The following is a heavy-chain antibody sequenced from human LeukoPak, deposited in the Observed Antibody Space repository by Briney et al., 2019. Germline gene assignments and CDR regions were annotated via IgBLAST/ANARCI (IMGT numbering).Heavy chain of an antibody. Sequence: PGESLKISCHGSGYSFTSYWIGWVRQVPGKCMEWMGIIYPVDSDTRYSPSFQGQVTISADKSISTAYLQWSSLKASDTAMYYCARRGIAAAGDDYWGQGTLVTVSS. CDR2: IYPVDSDT. CDR3: ARRGIAAAGDDY. V-gene: IGHV5-51*03. D-gene: IGHD6-13*01. CDR1: GYSFTSYW. J-gene: IGHJ4*02.